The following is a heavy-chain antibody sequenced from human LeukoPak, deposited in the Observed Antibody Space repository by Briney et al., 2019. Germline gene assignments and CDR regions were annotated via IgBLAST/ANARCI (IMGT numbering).Heavy chain of an antibody. CDR3: ARGNWYFDL. CDR2: IYNSGSA. V-gene: IGHV4-59*01. Sequence: SETLSLTCTVSGASISSYYWSWIRQPPGKGLECIGSIYNSGSATYNPSLKSRVFISVDTSKNQFSLRLSSVTAADTAVYFCARGNWYFDLWGRGTQVTVSS. J-gene: IGHJ2*01. CDR1: GASISSYY.